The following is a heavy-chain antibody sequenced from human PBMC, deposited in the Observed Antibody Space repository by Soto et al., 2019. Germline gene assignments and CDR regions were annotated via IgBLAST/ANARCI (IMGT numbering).Heavy chain of an antibody. D-gene: IGHD3-22*01. V-gene: IGHV1-69*12. J-gene: IGHJ6*02. CDR3: ARGDATKIVVTTYYAMDV. Sequence: QVQLVQSGAEVKKPGSSVKVSCTASGGSLSNFGISGVRQAPGQGLEGMGAIIPVFGTPNYAQKFQDRVTINADESTTTLSMEARSLTSEDTVVYYCARGDATKIVVTTYYAMDVWGQGTTVTVSS. CDR1: GGSLSNFG. CDR2: IIPVFGTP.